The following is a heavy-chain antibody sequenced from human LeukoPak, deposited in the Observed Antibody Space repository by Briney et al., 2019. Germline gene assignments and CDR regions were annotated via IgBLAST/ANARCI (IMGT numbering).Heavy chain of an antibody. CDR3: ARGGIQLWSSNGVDP. D-gene: IGHD5-18*01. V-gene: IGHV4-59*01. Sequence: PSETLSLTCIVSGGSISSYYWSWIRQPPGKGLEWIGYIYYSGTTNYNPSLRSRVTISVDTSKNQFSLKLSSVTPADTAVYYCARGGIQLWSSNGVDPWGQGTLVTVSS. CDR2: IYYSGTT. J-gene: IGHJ5*02. CDR1: GGSISSYY.